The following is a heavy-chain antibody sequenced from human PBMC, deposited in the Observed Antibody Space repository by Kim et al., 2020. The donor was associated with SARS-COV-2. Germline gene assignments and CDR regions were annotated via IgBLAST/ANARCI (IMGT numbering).Heavy chain of an antibody. D-gene: IGHD6-19*01. V-gene: IGHV7-4-1*02. CDR1: GYTFTSYA. J-gene: IGHJ5*02. CDR2: INTNTGNP. Sequence: ASVKVSCKASGYTFTSYAMNWVRQAPGQGLEWMGWINTNTGNPTYAQGFTGRFVFSLDTSVSTAYLQISSLKAEDTAVYYCARDVAVAGTRGWFDPWGQGTLVTVSS. CDR3: ARDVAVAGTRGWFDP.